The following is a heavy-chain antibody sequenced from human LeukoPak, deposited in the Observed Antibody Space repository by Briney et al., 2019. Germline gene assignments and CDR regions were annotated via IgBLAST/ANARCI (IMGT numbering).Heavy chain of an antibody. CDR2: IKHNGGEK. V-gene: IGHV3-7*01. J-gene: IGHJ3*02. D-gene: IGHD1-1*01. CDR3: ASNLGARNAFDI. CDR1: GFTFTDYF. Sequence: GGSLRLSCVASGFTFTDYFMSWVRQAPGKGLEWVASIKHNGGEKYYVDSVKGRFTISRDNAKNSLYLEMSSLRVEDTAVYYCASNLGARNAFDIWGQGTMVTVSS.